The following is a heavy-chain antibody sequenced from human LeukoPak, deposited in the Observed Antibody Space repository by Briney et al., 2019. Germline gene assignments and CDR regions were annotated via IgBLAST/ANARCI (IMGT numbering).Heavy chain of an antibody. Sequence: GGPLRLSCAASGFTFRSYAMSWVRQAPGKGLEWVSAISGSGSSAYYADSVKGRFTISRDNSKNTLYLQMNSLRAEDTAVYYCAKEASYCTNGVCYSRIFDTWGQGTLVTVSS. CDR3: AKEASYCTNGVCYSRIFDT. D-gene: IGHD2-8*01. J-gene: IGHJ5*02. CDR2: ISGSGSSA. V-gene: IGHV3-23*01. CDR1: GFTFRSYA.